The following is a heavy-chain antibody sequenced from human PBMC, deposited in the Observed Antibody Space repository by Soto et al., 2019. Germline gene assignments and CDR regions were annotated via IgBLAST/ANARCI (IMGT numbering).Heavy chain of an antibody. CDR1: GYTFFTYD. Sequence: QVHLVQSGVEVKTPGASVKVSCQASGYTFFTYDISWVRQAPGQGLEWMGWISTYSGDTKYAQKFQGRVTMTTDTATTTAYLELRSLRSDVTAGDYFARHHGPTTSENWFDPWGQGTLVTVSS. CDR2: ISTYSGDT. V-gene: IGHV1-18*01. J-gene: IGHJ5*02. D-gene: IGHD5-12*01. CDR3: ARHHGPTTSENWFDP.